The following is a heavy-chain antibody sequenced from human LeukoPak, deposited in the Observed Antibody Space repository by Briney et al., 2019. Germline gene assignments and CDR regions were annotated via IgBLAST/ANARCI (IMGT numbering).Heavy chain of an antibody. CDR3: ATGRDGYLA. CDR2: ICYSGST. V-gene: IGHV4-39*01. Sequence: PSETLSLTCTVSGGSISSSSYYWGWIRQPPGKGLEWIGSICYSGSTYYNPSLKSRVTISVDTSKNQFSLKLSSVTAADTAVYYCATGRDGYLAWGQGTLVTVSS. D-gene: IGHD5-24*01. J-gene: IGHJ5*02. CDR1: GGSISSSSYY.